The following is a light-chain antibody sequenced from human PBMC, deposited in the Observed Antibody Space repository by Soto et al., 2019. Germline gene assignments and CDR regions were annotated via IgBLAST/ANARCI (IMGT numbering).Light chain of an antibody. Sequence: DIQMTQSPSSLSASVGERVSITCQASHDISENLNWYQQKPGKAPKLLISDASTLEPGVPLRFSGGGSGTHFTLTINTLQPEDAATYYCQQYDDLPPFIFGSGTTV. V-gene: IGKV1-33*01. J-gene: IGKJ3*01. CDR3: QQYDDLPPFI. CDR1: HDISEN. CDR2: DAS.